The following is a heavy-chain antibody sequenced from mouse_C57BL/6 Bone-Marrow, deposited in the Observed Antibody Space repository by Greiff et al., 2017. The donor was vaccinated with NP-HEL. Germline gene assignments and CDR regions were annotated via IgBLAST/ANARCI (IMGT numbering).Heavy chain of an antibody. CDR2: ISSGSSTI. CDR1: GFTFSDYG. V-gene: IGHV5-17*01. J-gene: IGHJ4*01. D-gene: IGHD1-1*01. Sequence: DVKLVESGGGLVKPGGSLKLSCAASGFTFSDYGMHWVRQAPEKGLEWVAYISSGSSTIYYADTVTGRFTISRDNAKNTLFLQMTSLRSEDTAMYYCARRKVRYAMDYWGQGTSVTVSS. CDR3: ARRKVRYAMDY.